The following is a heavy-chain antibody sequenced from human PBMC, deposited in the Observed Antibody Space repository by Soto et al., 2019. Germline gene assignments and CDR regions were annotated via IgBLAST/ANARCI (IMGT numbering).Heavy chain of an antibody. J-gene: IGHJ6*02. CDR1: GYTFTGYY. Sequence: AASVKVSCKASGYTFTGYYMHWVRQAPGQGLEWMGWINPNSGGTNYAQKFQGRVTMTRDTSISTAYMELSRLRSDDTAVYYCARGSSGSSWVRAPGGMDVWGQGTTVTVSS. CDR3: ARGSSGSSWVRAPGGMDV. D-gene: IGHD6-13*01. CDR2: INPNSGGT. V-gene: IGHV1-2*02.